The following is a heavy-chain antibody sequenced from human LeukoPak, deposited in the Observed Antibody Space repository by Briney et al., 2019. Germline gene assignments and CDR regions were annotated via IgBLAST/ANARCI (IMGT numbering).Heavy chain of an antibody. CDR1: GGSISNYY. V-gene: IGHV4-59*08. CDR2: IYSSGRT. Sequence: SETPSLTCTVSGGSISNYYWSWIRQSPGKGLEWIAHIYSSGRTSYNPSLKSRVTMSVDTSKNQFSLKLNSVTAADTAVYYCARHYGSGTYPLDYWGQGTLVTVSS. CDR3: ARHYGSGTYPLDY. D-gene: IGHD3-10*01. J-gene: IGHJ4*02.